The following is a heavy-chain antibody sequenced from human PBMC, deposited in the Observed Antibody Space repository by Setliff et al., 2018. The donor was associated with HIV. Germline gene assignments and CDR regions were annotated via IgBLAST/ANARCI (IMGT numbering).Heavy chain of an antibody. D-gene: IGHD2-8*01. J-gene: IGHJ4*02. CDR3: ARGRLRNYFDY. Sequence: ASVKVSCKASGYTFTSYAMHWVRQAPGQRLEWMGWIHAGNGYTKYSRKFQGRVTFTRDTSASAAYMDLSSLRSEDTAVYYCARGRLRNYFDYWGQGTLVTVSS. CDR1: GYTFTSYA. V-gene: IGHV1-3*01. CDR2: IHAGNGYT.